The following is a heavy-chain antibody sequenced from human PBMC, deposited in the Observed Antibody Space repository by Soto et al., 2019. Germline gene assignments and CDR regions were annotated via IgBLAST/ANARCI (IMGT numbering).Heavy chain of an antibody. Sequence: NLSLTCTVSGGSISSGDYYWSWIRQPPGKGLEWIGYIYYSGSTYYNPSLKSRVTISVDTSKNQFSLKLSSVTAADTAVYYCTTDPWKAANPFDYWGQGTLVTVSS. J-gene: IGHJ4*02. CDR3: TTDPWKAANPFDY. CDR1: GGSISSGDYY. CDR2: IYYSGST. D-gene: IGHD2-15*01. V-gene: IGHV4-30-4*01.